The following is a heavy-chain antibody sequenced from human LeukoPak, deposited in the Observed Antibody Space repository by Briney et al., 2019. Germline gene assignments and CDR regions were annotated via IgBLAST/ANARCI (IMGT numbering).Heavy chain of an antibody. CDR3: AKDRGGPYTGYDYDY. V-gene: IGHV3-23*01. CDR2: TSSSGGST. J-gene: IGHJ4*02. CDR1: RFTFSSYA. Sequence: GGSLRLSCAASRFTFSSYAMIWVRQAPGKGLEWVSTTSSSGGSTYYADSVKGRFTISRDNSKNTLYLQMNSLRAEDTAVYYCAKDRGGPYTGYDYDYWGQGTLVTVSS. D-gene: IGHD5-12*01.